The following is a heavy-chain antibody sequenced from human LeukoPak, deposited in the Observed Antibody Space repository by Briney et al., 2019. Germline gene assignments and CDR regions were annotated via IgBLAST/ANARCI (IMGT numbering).Heavy chain of an antibody. Sequence: ASVKVSCKASGYTFTGYYMHWVRQAPGQGPEWMGLINPNSGDTNYAQKFQGRVTMTRDTSISTAYMELSRLTSDDTAVYYCARDQSGSCPDWGPGTLVTVSS. CDR3: ARDQSGSCPD. CDR2: INPNSGDT. CDR1: GYTFTGYY. J-gene: IGHJ4*02. D-gene: IGHD1-26*01. V-gene: IGHV1-2*02.